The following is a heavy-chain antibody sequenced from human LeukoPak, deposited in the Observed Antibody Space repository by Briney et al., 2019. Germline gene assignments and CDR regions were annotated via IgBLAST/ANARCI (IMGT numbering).Heavy chain of an antibody. CDR2: INPNSGGT. Sequence: ASVKVSCKASGGTFSSYAISWVRQAPGQGLEWMGRINPNSGGTNYAQKFQGRVTMTRDTSISTAYMELSRLRSDDTAVYYCARDRLAAADYWGQGTLVTVSS. CDR1: GGTFSSYA. CDR3: ARDRLAAADY. D-gene: IGHD6-13*01. V-gene: IGHV1-2*06. J-gene: IGHJ4*02.